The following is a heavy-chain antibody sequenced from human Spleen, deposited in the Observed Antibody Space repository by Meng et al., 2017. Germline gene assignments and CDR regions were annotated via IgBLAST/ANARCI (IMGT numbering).Heavy chain of an antibody. D-gene: IGHD6-13*01. CDR1: GFSFSSYA. J-gene: IGHJ4*02. V-gene: IGHV3-23*01. Sequence: GGSLRLSCAASGFSFSSYAMSWVRHAPGKGLEWVSAISGSGGSTYYADSVKGRFTISRDNSKNTLYLQMNSLRAEDTAVYYCARGEEQQLPDFDYWGQGTLVTVSS. CDR3: ARGEEQQLPDFDY. CDR2: ISGSGGST.